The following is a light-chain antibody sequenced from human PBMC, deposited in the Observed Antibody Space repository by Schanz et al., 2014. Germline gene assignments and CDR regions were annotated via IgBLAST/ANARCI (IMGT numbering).Light chain of an antibody. CDR2: NVN. Sequence: QSALIQPPSVSGSPGQSVTISCTGTSSDVGSYDYVSWPPGTVPKPMIYNVNSRPSGVPDRFSGSKSGNTASMTFSGVQAEDEADYYCCSYAGSYYVFGTGTKLTVL. CDR1: SSDVGSYDY. J-gene: IGLJ1*01. V-gene: IGLV2-11*01. CDR3: CSYAGSYYV.